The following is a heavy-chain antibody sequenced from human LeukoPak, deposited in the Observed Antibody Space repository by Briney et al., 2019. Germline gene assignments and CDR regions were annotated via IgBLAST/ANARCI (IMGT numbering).Heavy chain of an antibody. CDR1: GGSISSGDYY. D-gene: IGHD3-10*01. J-gene: IGHJ6*04. V-gene: IGHV4-30-4*01. Sequence: SETLSLTCTVSGGSISSGDYYWSWIRQPPGKGLEWIGYIYYSGSTYYNPSLKSRVTISVDTSKNQFSLKLSSVTAADTAVYYCAREARYYYGSGSYYNYYYYGMDVWGKGTTVTVSS. CDR3: AREARYYYGSGSYYNYYYYGMDV. CDR2: IYYSGST.